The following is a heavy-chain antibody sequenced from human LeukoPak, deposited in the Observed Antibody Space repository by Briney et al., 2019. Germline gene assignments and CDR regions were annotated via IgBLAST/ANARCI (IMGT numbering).Heavy chain of an antibody. CDR2: ISGSGGST. CDR1: GFTFSSYA. D-gene: IGHD3/OR15-3a*01. V-gene: IGHV3-23*01. J-gene: IGHJ6*03. Sequence: GGSLRLSCAASGFTFSSYAMSWVRQAPGKGLEWVSAISGSGGSTYYADSVKGRFTISRDNSKNTLYLQMNSLRAEDTAVYYCAKDARRDWSDHYYYMDVWGKGTTVTVSS. CDR3: AKDARRDWSDHYYYMDV.